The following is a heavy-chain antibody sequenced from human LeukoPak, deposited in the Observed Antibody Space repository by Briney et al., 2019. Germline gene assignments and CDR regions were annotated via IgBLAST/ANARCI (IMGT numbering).Heavy chain of an antibody. CDR1: GFTVSNNY. CDR3: ARAVASNYGNFNF. Sequence: GGSLRLSCAASGFTVSNNYMNWVRQAPGKGPEWVSLISSGGNTYYSDSVKGRFTISRDNARNTLYLQMNSLRAEDTAIYYCARAVASNYGNFNFWGQGTLVTVSS. D-gene: IGHD3-10*01. CDR2: ISSGGNT. V-gene: IGHV3-53*01. J-gene: IGHJ4*02.